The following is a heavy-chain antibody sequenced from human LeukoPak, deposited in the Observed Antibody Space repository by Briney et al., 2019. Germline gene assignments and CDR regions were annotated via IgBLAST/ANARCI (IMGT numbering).Heavy chain of an antibody. CDR3: AKSLFTSATGTGRAFHI. J-gene: IGHJ3*02. CDR1: GFSFRSYA. V-gene: IGHV3-23*01. D-gene: IGHD1-1*01. CDR2: IGGSESST. Sequence: GGSLRLSCAASGFSFRSYAMTWVRQAPGKGLEWVSAIGGSESSTYYADSVKGRFTISRDNSKNTLYLQMTSLRAEDTAEYYCAKSLFTSATGTGRAFHIWGQGTMVTVSS.